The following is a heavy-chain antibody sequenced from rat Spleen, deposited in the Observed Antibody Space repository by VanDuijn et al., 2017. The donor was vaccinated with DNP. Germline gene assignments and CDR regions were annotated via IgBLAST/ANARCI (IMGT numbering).Heavy chain of an antibody. CDR1: GFIFSNYW. D-gene: IGHD1-11*01. CDR3: AKGPNYGGWNDYFDY. CDR2: ITNTGDGS. V-gene: IGHV5-31*01. J-gene: IGHJ2*01. Sequence: EVQLVDSGGGLVQPGGSLKLSCVASGFIFSNYWMTWIRQAPGKGLEWVASITNTGDGSYYSDSVKGRFSISRDNGQNTLYLQMSKVGSDDTAIYYCAKGPNYGGWNDYFDYWGQGVMVTVSS.